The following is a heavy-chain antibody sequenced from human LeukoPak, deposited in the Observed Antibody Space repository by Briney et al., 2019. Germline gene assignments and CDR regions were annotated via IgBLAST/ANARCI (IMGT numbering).Heavy chain of an antibody. CDR2: IYSGGST. CDR3: ARSPRFDP. J-gene: IGHJ5*02. V-gene: IGHV3-53*01. CDR1: GFTVSSNY. Sequence: SGGSLRLSCAASGFTVSSNYMSWVRQAPGKGLEWVSVIYSGGSTYYADSVKGRFTISRDNSKNTLYPQMNSLRAEDTAVYYCARSPRFDPWGQGTLVTVSS.